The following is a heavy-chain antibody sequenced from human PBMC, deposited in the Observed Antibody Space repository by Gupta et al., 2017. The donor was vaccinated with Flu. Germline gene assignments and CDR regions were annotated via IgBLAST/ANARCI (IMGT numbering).Heavy chain of an antibody. Sequence: APGKGLEWISYISSSGSNLYYADSVKGRFTISRDNAKNALYLQMNSLRAEDTAVYYCARKGGFTGGYTVFAYWGQGTLVTVSS. CDR3: ARKGGFTGGYTVFAY. J-gene: IGHJ4*02. CDR2: ISSSGSNL. V-gene: IGHV3-48*03. D-gene: IGHD7-27*01.